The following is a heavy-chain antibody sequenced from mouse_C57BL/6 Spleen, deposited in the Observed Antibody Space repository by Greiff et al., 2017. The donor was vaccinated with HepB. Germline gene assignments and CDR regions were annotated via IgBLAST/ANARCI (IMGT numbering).Heavy chain of an antibody. CDR1: GYSITSGYY. CDR2: ISYDGSN. Sequence: EVKLQESGPGLVKPSQSLSLTCSVTGYSITSGYYWNWIRQVPGNILEWRGYISYDGSNNYNSSFKNLISITRDTSTNQFFLKLNSVTTEDTATYYCARDWDGFAYWGQGTLVTVSA. D-gene: IGHD4-1*01. J-gene: IGHJ3*01. V-gene: IGHV3-6*01. CDR3: ARDWDGFAY.